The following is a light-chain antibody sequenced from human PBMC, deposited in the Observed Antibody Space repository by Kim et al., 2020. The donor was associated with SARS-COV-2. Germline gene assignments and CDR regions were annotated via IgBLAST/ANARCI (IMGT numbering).Light chain of an antibody. J-gene: IGLJ2*01. CDR2: QDS. CDR1: KLGDKY. V-gene: IGLV3-1*01. CDR3: QAWDSSPVV. Sequence: SVSQGQTASITCSGDKLGDKYACWYQQKPGQSPVLVIYQDSKRPSGIPERFSGSNSGNTATLTISGTQAMDEADYYCQAWDSSPVVFGGGTQLTVL.